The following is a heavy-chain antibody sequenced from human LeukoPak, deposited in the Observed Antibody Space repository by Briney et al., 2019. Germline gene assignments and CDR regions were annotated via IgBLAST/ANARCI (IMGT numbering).Heavy chain of an antibody. CDR1: GGSISSSNW. CDR2: IYHSGST. D-gene: IGHD2-8*01. J-gene: IGHJ6*02. V-gene: IGHV4-4*02. Sequence: PSGTLSLTCAVSGGSISSSNWWSWVRQPPGKGLEWIGEIYHSGSTNYNPSLKSRVTISVDTSKNQFSLKVRSVTAADTAVYYCARGHVGSYAYYYYYGMDVWGQGTTVTVSS. CDR3: ARGHVGSYAYYYYYGMDV.